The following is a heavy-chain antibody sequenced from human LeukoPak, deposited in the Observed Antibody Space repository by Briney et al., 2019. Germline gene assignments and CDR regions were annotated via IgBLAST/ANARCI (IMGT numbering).Heavy chain of an antibody. D-gene: IGHD3-22*01. CDR2: IYTTGST. CDR3: ARAGYYDSSGYYLDY. Sequence: SQTLSLTCTVSGGSISSGSYYWSWIRQPAGKGLEWIGRIYTTGSTNYNPSLKSRVTIAVDTSKNQFSLKLSSVTAADTAVYYCARAGYYDSSGYYLDYWGQGTLVTVS. J-gene: IGHJ4*02. CDR1: GGSISSGSYY. V-gene: IGHV4-61*02.